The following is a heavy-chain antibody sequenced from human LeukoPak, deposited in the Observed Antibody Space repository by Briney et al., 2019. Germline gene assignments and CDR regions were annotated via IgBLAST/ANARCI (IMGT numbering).Heavy chain of an antibody. Sequence: GGSLRLSCATSGFTFSTYSMNWVRQAPGKGLEWVSYISSSNSLYYADSVKGRFTISRDNAKNSLFLQMNSLRAEDTAVYYCARDRYCSGSSCYAGFDYWGQGTLVTVSS. CDR3: ARDRYCSGSSCYAGFDY. CDR2: ISSSNSL. CDR1: GFTFSTYS. D-gene: IGHD2-2*01. J-gene: IGHJ4*02. V-gene: IGHV3-48*04.